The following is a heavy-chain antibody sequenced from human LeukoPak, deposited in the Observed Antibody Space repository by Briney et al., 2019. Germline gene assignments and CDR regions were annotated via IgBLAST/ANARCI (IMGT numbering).Heavy chain of an antibody. D-gene: IGHD2-2*01. CDR2: IYSGGST. Sequence: PGGSLRLSSAASGFTVSTYYMTWVRQAPGKGLECVSVIYSGGSTYYADSVKGRFTVSRDNSKNTLYLQMNSLRAEDTAMYYCARGLGYCTSTTCLLPFDYWAQGTLVTVSS. V-gene: IGHV3-53*01. J-gene: IGHJ4*02. CDR3: ARGLGYCTSTTCLLPFDY. CDR1: GFTVSTYY.